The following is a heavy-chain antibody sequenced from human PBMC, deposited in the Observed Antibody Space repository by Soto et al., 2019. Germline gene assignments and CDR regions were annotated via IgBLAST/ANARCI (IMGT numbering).Heavy chain of an antibody. V-gene: IGHV1-69*01. CDR3: AGLGDGYNFGPGY. D-gene: IGHD5-12*01. CDR2: ISHMSGTA. Sequence: QVQLVQSGAEVKKPGSSVKVSCKASGGTFSSNAISWVRQAPGQGLEWMGGISHMSGTANNAQKFQGRVTITADEFTSTAYMELSSLRSEDTAVYYCAGLGDGYNFGPGYGGRGTLVTVSS. J-gene: IGHJ4*02. CDR1: GGTFSSNA.